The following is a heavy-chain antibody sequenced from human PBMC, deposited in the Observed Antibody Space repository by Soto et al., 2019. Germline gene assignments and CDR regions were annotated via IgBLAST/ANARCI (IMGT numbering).Heavy chain of an antibody. V-gene: IGHV3-15*07. D-gene: IGHD2-8*02. CDR1: GFTLSNAW. J-gene: IGHJ4*01. CDR2: IRSKTSGGTT. CDR3: PSDSLFTGVLVLFEF. Sequence: GGSLRLSCAASGFTLSNAWINWVRQAPGKGLEWVGRIRSKTSGGTTDFAAPVKGRFAISRDDSKDMVYLQMNSLRTEDTAVYYCPSDSLFTGVLVLFEFWGEGTLVTVS.